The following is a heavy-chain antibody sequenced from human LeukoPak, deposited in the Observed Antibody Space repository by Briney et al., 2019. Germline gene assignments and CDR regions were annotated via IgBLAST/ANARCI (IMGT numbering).Heavy chain of an antibody. V-gene: IGHV1-69*05. CDR2: IIPIFGTA. CDR3: ARESPTMLDFYY. CDR1: GGTFSSYA. D-gene: IGHD3-10*02. J-gene: IGHJ4*02. Sequence: ASVKVSCKASGGTFSSYAISLVRQARGRGLEWMGRIIPIFGTANYAQKFQGRVTITTDESTSTAYMELSSLRSQDTAVYYCARESPTMLDFYYWGQGTLVTVSS.